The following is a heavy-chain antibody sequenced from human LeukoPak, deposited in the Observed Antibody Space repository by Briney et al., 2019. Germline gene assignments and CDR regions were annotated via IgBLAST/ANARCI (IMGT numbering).Heavy chain of an antibody. Sequence: GGSLRLSCAASGFDFNSYVMGWVRQAPGKRPEWVSIIGRSGDSTNYADFVKGRFTISRDNFKNTLSLEMNSLRAEDTAVYYCAKDRDDHGDYDFDSWGQGTLVTVSS. V-gene: IGHV3-23*01. D-gene: IGHD4-17*01. CDR1: GFDFNSYV. J-gene: IGHJ4*02. CDR2: IGRSGDST. CDR3: AKDRDDHGDYDFDS.